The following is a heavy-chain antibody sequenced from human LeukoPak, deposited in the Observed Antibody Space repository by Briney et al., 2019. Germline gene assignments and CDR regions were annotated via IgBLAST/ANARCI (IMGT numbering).Heavy chain of an antibody. D-gene: IGHD3-10*01. J-gene: IGHJ4*02. Sequence: GESLKISCKGSGYSSTSYWIGWVRQMPGKGLEWMGIIYPGDSDTRYSPSFQGQVTISADKSISTAYLQWSSLKASDTAMYYCARGVVRGVIITPFDYWGQGTLVTVSS. CDR1: GYSSTSYW. V-gene: IGHV5-51*01. CDR3: ARGVVRGVIITPFDY. CDR2: IYPGDSDT.